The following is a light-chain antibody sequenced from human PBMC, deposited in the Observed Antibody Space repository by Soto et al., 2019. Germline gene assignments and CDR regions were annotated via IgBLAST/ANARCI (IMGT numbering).Light chain of an antibody. V-gene: IGKV1-5*01. CDR1: QNISNW. Sequence: DIQMTQSPSTLSASVGDSVTITCRASQNISNWLAWYQQTPGSAPKILISDASSLQSGVPSRFSGSGSGTEFTLTISCLQPDDSATYYCLQYNVFHTFGQGTKLEIK. J-gene: IGKJ2*01. CDR3: LQYNVFHT. CDR2: DAS.